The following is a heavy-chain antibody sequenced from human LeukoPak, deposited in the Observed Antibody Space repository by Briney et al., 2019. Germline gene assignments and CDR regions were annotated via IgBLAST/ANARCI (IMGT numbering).Heavy chain of an antibody. J-gene: IGHJ4*02. D-gene: IGHD3-10*01. CDR2: ISSSSSYI. CDR1: GFTFSSYT. CDR3: ARDQAFLGSSIVDEWFGELLESY. Sequence: PGGSLRLSCAASGFTFSSYTMNWVRQAPGKGLEWVSSISSSSSYIYYADSLKGRFTISRDNAKNSLYLQMNSLRAEDTAVYYCARDQAFLGSSIVDEWFGELLESYWGQGTLVTVSS. V-gene: IGHV3-21*01.